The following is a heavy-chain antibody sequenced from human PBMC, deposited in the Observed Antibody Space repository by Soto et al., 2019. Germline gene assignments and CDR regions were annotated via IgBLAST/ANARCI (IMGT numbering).Heavy chain of an antibody. CDR1: GASISRTGFH. D-gene: IGHD3-10*01. V-gene: IGHV4-39*01. Sequence: QLQLQESGPGLVKPSETLSLTCAVAGASISRTGFHWGWIRQPPGQGLEWIGSIYEGGTTFYNSSPRSRVTISADTSKIQLSLKLTSMTAADRAVYFCVQRGSGHTFDSWGQGTLVTVSS. CDR3: VQRGSGHTFDS. J-gene: IGHJ4*02. CDR2: IYEGGTT.